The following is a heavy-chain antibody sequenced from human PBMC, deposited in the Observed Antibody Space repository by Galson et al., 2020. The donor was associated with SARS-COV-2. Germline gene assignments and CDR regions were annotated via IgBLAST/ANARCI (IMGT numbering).Heavy chain of an antibody. Sequence: YSGSTYYNPSLKSRVTISVDTSKNQFSLKLSSVTAADTAVYYCARAYYYDSSGYYFDYWGQGTLVTVSS. CDR2: YSGST. CDR3: ARAYYYDSSGYYFDY. J-gene: IGHJ4*02. V-gene: IGHV4-39*07. D-gene: IGHD3-22*01.